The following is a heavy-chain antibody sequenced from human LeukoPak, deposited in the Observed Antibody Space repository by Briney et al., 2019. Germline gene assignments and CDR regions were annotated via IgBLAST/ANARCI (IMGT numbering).Heavy chain of an antibody. CDR3: ASQGAYCLDV. D-gene: IGHD2-21*01. CDR1: GGSITDNHW. J-gene: IGHJ6*02. V-gene: IGHV4-4*02. Sequence: SGTLSLTCAVSGGSITDNHWWGWVRQPRGRGLEWIGVIHHFGGTNYNPSLKSRVTISVAKSKNQFSLSLISVTAADTAVYYCASQGAYCLDVWGQGTAVTVSS. CDR2: IHHFGGT.